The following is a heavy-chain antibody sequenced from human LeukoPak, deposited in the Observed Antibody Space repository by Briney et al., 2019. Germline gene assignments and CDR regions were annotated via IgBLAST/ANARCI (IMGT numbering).Heavy chain of an antibody. Sequence: GGSLRLSCAASGFTFSSYSMNWVRQAPGKGLEWVSYISSSSSTIYYADSVKGRFTISRDNAKNSLYLQMNSLRAEDTAVYYCARDGGGYDCDYWGQGTLVTVSS. J-gene: IGHJ4*02. CDR2: ISSSSSTI. V-gene: IGHV3-48*04. CDR1: GFTFSSYS. D-gene: IGHD5-12*01. CDR3: ARDGGGYDCDY.